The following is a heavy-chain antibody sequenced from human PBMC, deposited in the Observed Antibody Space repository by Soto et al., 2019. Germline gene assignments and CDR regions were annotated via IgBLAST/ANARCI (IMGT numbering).Heavy chain of an antibody. CDR3: TSRGPMWTTVGKRDY. D-gene: IGHD4-17*01. J-gene: IGHJ4*02. Sequence: EVQLVESGGGLVQPGGSLKLSCAASGFTFSGSAMHWVRQASGKGLEWVGRIRSKANSYATAYAASVKGRFTISRDDSKNTAYLQMNSLKTEDTAVYYCTSRGPMWTTVGKRDYWGQGTLVTVSS. V-gene: IGHV3-73*02. CDR1: GFTFSGSA. CDR2: IRSKANSYAT.